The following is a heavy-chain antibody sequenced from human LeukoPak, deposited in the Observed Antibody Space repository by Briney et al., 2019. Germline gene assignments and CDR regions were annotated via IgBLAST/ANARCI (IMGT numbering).Heavy chain of an antibody. V-gene: IGHV4-34*01. J-gene: IGHJ6*02. CDR2: INHSGST. CDR1: GGSFSGYY. Sequence: PSETLSLTCSVYGGSFSGYYWSWIRQPPGKGVEDIGEINHSGSTNYNPSLKSRVTISVDTSKIQFSLKLSSVTAADTAVYYCARGYSSSSVGMDVWGQGTTVTVSS. CDR3: ARGYSSSSVGMDV. D-gene: IGHD6-6*01.